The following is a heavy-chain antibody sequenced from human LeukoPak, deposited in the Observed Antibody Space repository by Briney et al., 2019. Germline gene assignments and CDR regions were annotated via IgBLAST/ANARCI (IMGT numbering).Heavy chain of an antibody. D-gene: IGHD2-15*01. V-gene: IGHV3-53*05. CDR2: SYSGGNT. CDR3: VRGYSFGPYGMDV. CDR1: GFTVSINY. J-gene: IGHJ6*02. Sequence: AGSLTLSCAASGFTVSINYMSWVRQAPGKGLEWVSVSYSGGNTYYADSVKGRFTVSRDNAKNTVYLQMSILRAEDTAVYFCVRGYSFGPYGMDVWGQGTTVTVSS.